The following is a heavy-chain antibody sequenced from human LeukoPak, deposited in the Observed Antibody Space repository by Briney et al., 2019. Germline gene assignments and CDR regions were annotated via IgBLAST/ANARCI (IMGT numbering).Heavy chain of an antibody. J-gene: IGHJ3*02. D-gene: IGHD3-10*01. V-gene: IGHV3-30*04. CDR1: GFTFSSYA. Sequence: HPGGSLRLSCAASGFTFSSYAMHWVRQAPGKGLEWVAVISYDGGNKYYADSVKGRFTISRDNSKNTLYLQMNSLRAEDTAVYYCAKDQGVVRGSQRFDAFDIWGQGTMVTVSS. CDR2: ISYDGGNK. CDR3: AKDQGVVRGSQRFDAFDI.